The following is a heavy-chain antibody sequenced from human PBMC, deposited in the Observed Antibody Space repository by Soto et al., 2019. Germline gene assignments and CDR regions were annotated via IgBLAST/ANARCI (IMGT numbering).Heavy chain of an antibody. CDR3: ARDSHHYYDSSGYPY. CDR2: ISSSSSTI. V-gene: IGHV3-48*02. CDR1: GFTFSSYS. D-gene: IGHD3-22*01. J-gene: IGHJ4*02. Sequence: ESGGGLVQPGGSLRLSCAASGFTFSSYSMNWVRQAPGKGLEWVSYISSSSSTIYYADSVKGRFTISRDNAKNSLYLQMNSLRDEDTAVYYCARDSHHYYDSSGYPYWGQGTLVTVSS.